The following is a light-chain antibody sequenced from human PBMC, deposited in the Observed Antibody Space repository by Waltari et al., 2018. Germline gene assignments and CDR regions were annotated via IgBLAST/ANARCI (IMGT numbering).Light chain of an antibody. Sequence: IVLTQSPGTLSLSPGDRATLPCRASQSVSRSLAGYQQKPGQAPKLLSDGASTRATGIPDRFTGSGSGTDFSLTISSLEPEDFAIYFCQHYVRLPATFGQGTKVEIK. CDR2: GAS. J-gene: IGKJ1*01. CDR1: QSVSRS. CDR3: QHYVRLPAT. V-gene: IGKV3-20*01.